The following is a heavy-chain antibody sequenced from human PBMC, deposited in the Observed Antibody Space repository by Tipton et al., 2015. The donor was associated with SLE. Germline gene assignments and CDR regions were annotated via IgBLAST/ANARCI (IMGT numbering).Heavy chain of an antibody. Sequence: TLSLTCTVSVGPIEYGSYYWAWIRQPAGKGLEWIGRIYSSGYTNYNPSLKSRVTLSVDTSKNQFFLRLTSVSAADTAVYYCALVAAVGRIDYWGQGTLVTVSS. CDR3: ALVAAVGRIDY. D-gene: IGHD6-13*01. CDR1: VGPIEYGSYY. J-gene: IGHJ4*02. V-gene: IGHV4-61*02. CDR2: IYSSGYT.